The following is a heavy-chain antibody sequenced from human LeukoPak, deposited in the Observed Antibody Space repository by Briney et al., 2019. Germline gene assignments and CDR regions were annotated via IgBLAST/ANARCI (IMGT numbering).Heavy chain of an antibody. CDR1: GGSISSGDYY. Sequence: PSETLSLTCTVSGGSISSGDYYWRWIRQPPGKGLELNAYIYYSGSTYYNPSLKSRVTISVDTSKNQFSLKLSSVTAADTAVYYCARDLNGYGNFDIWGQRTMVTVSS. V-gene: IGHV4-30-4*08. J-gene: IGHJ3*02. D-gene: IGHD2-8*01. CDR3: ARDLNGYGNFDI. CDR2: IYYSGST.